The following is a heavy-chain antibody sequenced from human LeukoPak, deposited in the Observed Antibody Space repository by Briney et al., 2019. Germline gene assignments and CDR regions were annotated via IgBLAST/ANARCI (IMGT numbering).Heavy chain of an antibody. J-gene: IGHJ4*02. CDR3: AKDPNPFYDFWSGYK. CDR2: ISVSSNYI. V-gene: IGHV3-21*04. D-gene: IGHD3-3*01. Sequence: GGSLRLSCAASGYTFSSYTMNWVRQAPGKGLEWVSSISVSSNYIYYADSVKGRFTISRDNAKNSLYLQMNSLRGEDTAVYYCAKDPNPFYDFWSGYKWGQGTLVTVSS. CDR1: GYTFSSYT.